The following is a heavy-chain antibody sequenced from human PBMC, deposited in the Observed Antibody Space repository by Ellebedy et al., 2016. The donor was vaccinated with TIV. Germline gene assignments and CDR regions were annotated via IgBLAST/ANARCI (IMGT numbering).Heavy chain of an antibody. D-gene: IGHD4-17*01. Sequence: PGGSLRLSCAASGFTFRSYGMHWVRQAPGKGLEWVATIWYDGSNKHYANSVKGRFTISKDNSKNTVYLQMDSLRAEDTAVYYCAIDQTHGDPFDYWGQGTLVTVSS. V-gene: IGHV3-33*01. CDR2: IWYDGSNK. CDR1: GFTFRSYG. CDR3: AIDQTHGDPFDY. J-gene: IGHJ4*02.